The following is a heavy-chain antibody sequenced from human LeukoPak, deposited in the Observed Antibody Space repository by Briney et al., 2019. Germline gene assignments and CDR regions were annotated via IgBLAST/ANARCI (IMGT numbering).Heavy chain of an antibody. D-gene: IGHD3-16*02. V-gene: IGHV3-33*01. CDR2: IWYDGSSK. CDR1: GFIFSAYG. J-gene: IGHJ3*02. Sequence: GGSLRLSCAASGFIFSAYGMHWVRQAPGKGLEWLAVIWYDGSSKYYSDSVKSRFTISRDNSKNTLYMQMNNLRVEDTAVYFCARDNRYTGNYLDAFDIWGQGTLVTVSS. CDR3: ARDNRYTGNYLDAFDI.